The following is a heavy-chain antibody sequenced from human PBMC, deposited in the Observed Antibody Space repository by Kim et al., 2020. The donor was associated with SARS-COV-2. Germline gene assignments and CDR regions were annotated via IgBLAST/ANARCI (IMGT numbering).Heavy chain of an antibody. D-gene: IGHD3-10*01. CDR3: AKEMGYYYGSGTGGMDV. CDR2: ISGSGGST. Sequence: GGSLRLSCAASGFTFSSYAMSWVRQAPGKGLEWVSAISGSGGSTYYADPVKGRFTISRDNSKNTLYLQMNSLRAEDTAVYYCAKEMGYYYGSGTGGMDVWGQGTTVTVSS. J-gene: IGHJ6*02. CDR1: GFTFSSYA. V-gene: IGHV3-23*01.